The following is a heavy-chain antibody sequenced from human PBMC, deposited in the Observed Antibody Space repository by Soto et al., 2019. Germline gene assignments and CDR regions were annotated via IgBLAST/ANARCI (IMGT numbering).Heavy chain of an antibody. J-gene: IGHJ5*02. CDR3: ARGGRRFLEWFFHWFDP. D-gene: IGHD3-3*01. V-gene: IGHV1-8*01. Sequence: QVQLVQSGAEVKKPGASVKVSCKASGYTFTSYDINWVRQATGQGLEWMGWMNPNSGNTGYAQKFQDRVTMTRNTSISTAYMELSSLRSEDTAVYYCARGGRRFLEWFFHWFDPWGQGTLVTVSS. CDR1: GYTFTSYD. CDR2: MNPNSGNT.